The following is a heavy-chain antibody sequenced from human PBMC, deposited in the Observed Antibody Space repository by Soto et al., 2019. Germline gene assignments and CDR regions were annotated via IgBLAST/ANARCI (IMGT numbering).Heavy chain of an antibody. D-gene: IGHD1-26*01. Sequence: QVQLQQSEPGLVKPSQTLSLTCAISGDRVSSSSITWNWIRQSPSRGLEWLGRTYYRSKWYNDYAESVKGRITINPDTSKSQFSLHLNSVTPEDTAVYYCVRLIGNSWLDFWGQGTLVTVSS. V-gene: IGHV6-1*01. J-gene: IGHJ5*01. CDR1: GDRVSSSSIT. CDR2: TYYRSKWYN. CDR3: VRLIGNSWLDF.